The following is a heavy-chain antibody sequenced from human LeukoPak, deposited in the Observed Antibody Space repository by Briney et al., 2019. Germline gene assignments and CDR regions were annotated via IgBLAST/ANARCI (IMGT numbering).Heavy chain of an antibody. CDR3: ARVSGAY. Sequence: SETLSLTCAVYGGSFSGYYWSWIRQPPGKGLEWIGEINHSGSTNYNPSLKSRVTISVDTSKNQFSLKLSSVTAADTAVYYCARVSGAYWGQGTLVTVSS. V-gene: IGHV4-34*01. CDR2: INHSGST. J-gene: IGHJ4*02. CDR1: GGSFSGYY.